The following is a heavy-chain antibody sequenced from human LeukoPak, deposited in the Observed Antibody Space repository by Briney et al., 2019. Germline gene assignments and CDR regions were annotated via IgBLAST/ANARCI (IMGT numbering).Heavy chain of an antibody. CDR3: ARAIGFYDYVYD. CDR1: GYTFTSYD. Sequence: ASVKVSCKASGYTFTSYDINWVRQATGQGLEWMGWISAYNGNTNYAQKLQGRVTMTTDTSTSTAYMELRSLRSDDTAVYYCARAIGFYDYVYDWGQGTLVTVSS. J-gene: IGHJ4*02. V-gene: IGHV1-18*01. CDR2: ISAYNGNT. D-gene: IGHD3-16*01.